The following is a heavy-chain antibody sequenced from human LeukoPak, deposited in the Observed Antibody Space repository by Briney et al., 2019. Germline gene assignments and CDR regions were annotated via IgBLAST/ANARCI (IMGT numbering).Heavy chain of an antibody. D-gene: IGHD4-17*01. V-gene: IGHV3-15*01. CDR3: TTGGVYGDYGDY. CDR2: IKSKTDGGTT. Sequence: WIRQPPGKGLEWVGRIKSKTDGGTTDYAAPVKGRFTISRDDSKNTLYLQMNSLKTEDTAVYYCTTGGVYGDYGDYWGQGTLVTVSS. J-gene: IGHJ4*02.